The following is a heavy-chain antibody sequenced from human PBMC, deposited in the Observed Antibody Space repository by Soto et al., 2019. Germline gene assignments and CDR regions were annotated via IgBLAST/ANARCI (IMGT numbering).Heavy chain of an antibody. J-gene: IGHJ5*02. CDR3: ARAPSGIGVVFRGGFDP. CDR2: ISFDGGSK. CDR1: GFTFSNYA. D-gene: IGHD2-21*01. V-gene: IGHV3-30-3*01. Sequence: QVQLVESGGGVVLPGRSLRLSCAASGFTFSNYAMHWVRQAPGKGLEWVAVISFDGGSKYYADSVKGRFIISRDNSKRTLYRQMNSLRAEDTAVYYCARAPSGIGVVFRGGFDPWGQGTLVTVSS.